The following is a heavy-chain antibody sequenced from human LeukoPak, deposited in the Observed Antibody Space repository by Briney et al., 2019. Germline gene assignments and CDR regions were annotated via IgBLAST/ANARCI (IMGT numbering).Heavy chain of an antibody. Sequence: GGSLRLSCAASGFTLRSYGMHWVRQAPGEGLEWVAVIWHDGSVLDYSESVKGRFTVSRDNRKNTLYLQMDSLRVEDTAVYYCTRDRGQDDPIDIWGQGTLVTVSS. D-gene: IGHD3-10*01. V-gene: IGHV3-33*01. CDR1: GFTLRSYG. CDR3: TRDRGQDDPIDI. CDR2: IWHDGSVL. J-gene: IGHJ4*02.